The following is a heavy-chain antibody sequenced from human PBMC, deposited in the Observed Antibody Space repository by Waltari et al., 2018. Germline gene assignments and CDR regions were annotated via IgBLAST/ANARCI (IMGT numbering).Heavy chain of an antibody. CDR3: ARGGVVPGV. Sequence: QVQLQQWGAGLLKPSETLSLTCAVYVGSFSGYYWSWIRQPPGKGLEWIGEINHSGSTNYNPSLKSRVTISVDTSKNQFSLKLSSVTAADTAVYYCARGGVVPGVWGQGTMVTVSS. V-gene: IGHV4-34*01. D-gene: IGHD2-15*01. CDR2: INHSGST. J-gene: IGHJ3*01. CDR1: VGSFSGYY.